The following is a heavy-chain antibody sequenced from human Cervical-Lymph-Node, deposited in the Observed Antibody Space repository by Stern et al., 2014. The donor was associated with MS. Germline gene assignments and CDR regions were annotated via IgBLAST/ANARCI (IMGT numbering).Heavy chain of an antibody. Sequence: QVQLVQSGPEVKKPGASVKVSCKGSGYTFSSYGISWVRQTPGQGLEWMGWISGYKGNTAFAQKFQSRVTMTTDTSTSIAYMELRSLRSDDTAFYYCARGYIMDVWGQGTTVTVSS. V-gene: IGHV1-18*01. CDR2: ISGYKGNT. J-gene: IGHJ6*02. CDR3: ARGYIMDV. D-gene: IGHD5-24*01. CDR1: GYTFSSYG.